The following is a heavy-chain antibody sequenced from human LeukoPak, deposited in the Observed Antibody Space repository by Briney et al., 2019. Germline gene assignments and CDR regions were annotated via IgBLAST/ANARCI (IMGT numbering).Heavy chain of an antibody. CDR2: ISNTADFI. D-gene: IGHD3-10*01. J-gene: IGHJ4*02. CDR3: VRARGAGPGAHFDY. V-gene: IGHV3-11*01. CDR1: GLIFSDEY. Sequence: GGSLRLSCAASGLIFSDEYMSWIRQAPGKGLEWVSYISNTADFIAYADSVKGRFTIPRDNAKNSLYLQMNSLRAEDAAAYYCVRARGAGPGAHFDYWGQGTLVTVSS.